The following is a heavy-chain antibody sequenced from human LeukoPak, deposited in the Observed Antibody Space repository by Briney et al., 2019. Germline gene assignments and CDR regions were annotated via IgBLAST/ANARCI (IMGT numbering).Heavy chain of an antibody. Sequence: SETLSLTCAVSGYSLSRGYYWGWVRQPPGKRPQWIGSVHESGSSYYNPSLKSRVTISLDTSQNQFSLTLTSVTAADSATYYCVRGEVGDFDSWGQGSLVTVSS. CDR1: GYSLSRGYY. V-gene: IGHV4-38-2*01. J-gene: IGHJ4*02. CDR3: VRGEVGDFDS. CDR2: VHESGSS. D-gene: IGHD1-26*01.